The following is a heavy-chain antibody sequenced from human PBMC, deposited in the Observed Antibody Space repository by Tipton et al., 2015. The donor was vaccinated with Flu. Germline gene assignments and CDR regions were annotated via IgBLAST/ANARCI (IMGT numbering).Heavy chain of an antibody. CDR3: ARDQCNWGPCDFFYGMDV. CDR2: VYPSGSA. CDR1: GGSISDDNYY. Sequence: TLSLTCTVSGGSISDDNYYWNWIRQPAGEGLEWIGRVYPSGSANYNPSLKSRVTISVDTSKNQFSLNLSSVTAADTAVYYCARDQCNWGPCDFFYGMDVWGQGTTVTVSS. J-gene: IGHJ6*02. D-gene: IGHD7-27*01. V-gene: IGHV4-61*02.